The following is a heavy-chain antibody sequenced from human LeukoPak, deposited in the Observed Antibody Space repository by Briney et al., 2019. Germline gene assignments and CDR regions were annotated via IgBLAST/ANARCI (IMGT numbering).Heavy chain of an antibody. D-gene: IGHD3-22*01. J-gene: IGHJ3*02. V-gene: IGHV3-20*04. Sequence: GGSLRLSCEASGFTLSSYWMHWARQAPGKGLEWVSGINWNGGSTGYADSVKGRFTISRDNAKNSLYLQMNSLRAEDTALYYCARARGDSSGYYHNAFDIWGQGTMVTVSS. CDR2: INWNGGST. CDR1: GFTLSSYW. CDR3: ARARGDSSGYYHNAFDI.